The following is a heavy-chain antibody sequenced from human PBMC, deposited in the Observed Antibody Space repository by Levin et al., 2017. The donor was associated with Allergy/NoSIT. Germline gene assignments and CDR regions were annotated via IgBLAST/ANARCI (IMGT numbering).Heavy chain of an antibody. CDR1: GFDFHIYI. CDR2: ITTGSNYK. J-gene: IGHJ6*02. V-gene: IGHV3-21*01. Sequence: KTGGSLRLSCEASGFDFHIYIMNWVRQAPGKGLEWLSSITTGSNYKYYVDSVRGRFVISRDNGRNSLYLQMNSLRAEYTAVYYCARSHPLTGTTHFSYQDGMDVWGQGTTVTVSS. D-gene: IGHD1/OR15-1a*01. CDR3: ARSHPLTGTTHFSYQDGMDV.